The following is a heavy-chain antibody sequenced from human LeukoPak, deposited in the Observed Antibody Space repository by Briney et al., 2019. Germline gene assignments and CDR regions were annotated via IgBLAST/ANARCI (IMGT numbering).Heavy chain of an antibody. V-gene: IGHV3-21*01. CDR3: VTVRGGTARDFDC. CDR1: GFTFSSHD. Sequence: PGGSLRLSCAASGFTFSSHDMNWVRQAPGKGLEWVSSIASSRSGGSIYYADSVKGRFTISRDNAKNSLYLQMNSLRAEDTAVYHRVTVRGGTARDFDCWGQGTLVTVSS. CDR2: IASSRSGGSI. J-gene: IGHJ4*02. D-gene: IGHD3-10*01.